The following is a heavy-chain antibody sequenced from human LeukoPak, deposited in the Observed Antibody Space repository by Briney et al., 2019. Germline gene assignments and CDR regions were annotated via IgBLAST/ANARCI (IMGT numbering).Heavy chain of an antibody. CDR1: GGTFSSYA. V-gene: IGHV1-69*13. Sequence: ASVKVSCKASGGTFSSYAISWVRQAPGQGLEWMGGIIPIFGTANYAQKFQGRVTITADESTSTAYMELSSLRSEDTAVYYCARVVTVTDYYYAMDVWGQGTTVTVSS. CDR3: ARVVTVTDYYYAMDV. J-gene: IGHJ6*02. CDR2: IIPIFGTA. D-gene: IGHD4-17*01.